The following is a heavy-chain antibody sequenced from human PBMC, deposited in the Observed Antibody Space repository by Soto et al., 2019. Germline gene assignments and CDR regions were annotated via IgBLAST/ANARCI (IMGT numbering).Heavy chain of an antibody. D-gene: IGHD6-6*01. CDR3: ARAGGSSSSRWFDP. CDR1: GYNFSTYW. J-gene: IGHJ5*01. V-gene: IGHV5-51*01. CDR2: IYASDSDT. Sequence: GESLKISCKGSGYNFSTYWIGWLRQMPGKGLEWMGIIYASDSDTRYSPSFQGQVTISADKSISTAYLQWSSLKASDTAMYYCARAGGSSSSRWFDPWGQGTLVTVSS.